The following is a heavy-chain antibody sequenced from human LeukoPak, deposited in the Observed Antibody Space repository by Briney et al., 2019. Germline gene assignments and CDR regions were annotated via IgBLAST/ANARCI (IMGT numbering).Heavy chain of an antibody. CDR1: GGSLSGYY. CDR3: ARLIVPPTRPIDY. J-gene: IGHJ4*02. Sequence: SETLSLTCTVYGGSLSGYYWTWIRQPPGNGLEWIGEIIHSGSNNYNPSLKRRVTISIDTSKNRFYLNLGSVTAADTAVYYCARLIVPPTRPIDYWGEGTLVTVSS. D-gene: IGHD2/OR15-2a*01. CDR2: IIHSGSN. V-gene: IGHV4-34*12.